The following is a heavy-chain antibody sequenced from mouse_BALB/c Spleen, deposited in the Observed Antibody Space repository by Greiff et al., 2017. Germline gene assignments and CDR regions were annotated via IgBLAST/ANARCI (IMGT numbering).Heavy chain of an antibody. CDR1: GYAFSSSW. V-gene: IGHV1-82*01. Sequence: QVQLQQSGPELVKPGASVKISCKASGYAFSSSWMNWVKQRPGQGLEWIGRIYPGDGDTNYNGKFKGKATLTADKSSSTAYMQLSSLTSVDSAVYCCARHDYDRRGFDYWGQGTTLTVSS. CDR2: IYPGDGDT. D-gene: IGHD2-4*01. CDR3: ARHDYDRRGFDY. J-gene: IGHJ2*01.